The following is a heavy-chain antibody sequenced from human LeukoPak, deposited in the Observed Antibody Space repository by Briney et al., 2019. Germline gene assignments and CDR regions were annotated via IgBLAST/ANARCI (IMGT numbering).Heavy chain of an antibody. V-gene: IGHV1-18*01. CDR3: ARGSYDFWSGYYTGTRPLDY. CDR1: GYTFTSYG. CDR2: ISAYNGNT. D-gene: IGHD3-3*01. Sequence: ASVKVSCKASGYTFTSYGISWVRQAPGQGLEWMGWISAYNGNTNYAQKLQGRVTMTTDTSTSTAYMELRSLRSDHTAVYYCARGSYDFWSGYYTGTRPLDYWGQGTLVTVSS. J-gene: IGHJ4*02.